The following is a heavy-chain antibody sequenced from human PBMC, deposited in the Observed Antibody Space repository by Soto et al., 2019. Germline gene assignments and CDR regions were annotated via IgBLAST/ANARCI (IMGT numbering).Heavy chain of an antibody. CDR1: GFSMKKNRMG. CDR3: AHSFFHYDNSSHYACWYLDL. CDR2: IYWDDDK. Sequence: SGFSMKKNRMGMSWIRQPPGKALEWLALIYWDDDKRYSPSLKNRLTITKDTSKNQVVLTLTNVDPVDTATYYCAHSFFHYDNSSHYACWYLDLWVRGTLVTVSS. J-gene: IGHJ2*01. V-gene: IGHV2-5*08. D-gene: IGHD3-22*01.